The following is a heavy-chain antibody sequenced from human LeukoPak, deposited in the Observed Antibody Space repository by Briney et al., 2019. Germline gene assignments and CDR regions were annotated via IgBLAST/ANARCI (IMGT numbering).Heavy chain of an antibody. V-gene: IGHV3-74*01. Sequence: GGSLRLSCAASGFTFSSYWMYWVPQAPGKGLVWVSRINTDGSATSYADSVKGRFTISRDNAKNTLYLQMNSLRVEDTAVYYCAKITAAAGNPTDYWGQGTLVTVSS. CDR3: AKITAAAGNPTDY. CDR1: GFTFSSYW. CDR2: INTDGSAT. J-gene: IGHJ4*02. D-gene: IGHD6-13*01.